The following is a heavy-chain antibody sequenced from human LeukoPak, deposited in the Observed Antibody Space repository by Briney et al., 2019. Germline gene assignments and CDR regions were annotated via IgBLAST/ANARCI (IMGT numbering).Heavy chain of an antibody. V-gene: IGHV3-74*01. CDR2: INSDESST. D-gene: IGHD1-26*01. CDR1: GFTFGYYW. CDR3: ARGRGAEDAFDI. Sequence: GGSLRLSCAASGFTFGYYWMHWVRQAPGKGLVWVSRINSDESSTNYADSVKGRFSISRDNAKSTLYLQVNSLRAEDTGVYYCARGRGAEDAFDIWGQGTVVTVSS. J-gene: IGHJ3*02.